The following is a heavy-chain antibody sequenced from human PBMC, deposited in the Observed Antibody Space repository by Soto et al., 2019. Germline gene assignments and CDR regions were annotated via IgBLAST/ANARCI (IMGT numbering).Heavy chain of an antibody. Sequence: EVQLVESGGGLVQPGRSLRLSCAASGFTFDDYAMHWVRQAPGKGLEWVSGISWNSDNIVYADSVKGRFTISRDNAKNSLYLQMNSLRAEDTALYYCAKDLYSNYGDAFEIWGQGTMVTVSS. CDR2: ISWNSDNI. J-gene: IGHJ3*02. CDR3: AKDLYSNYGDAFEI. V-gene: IGHV3-9*01. CDR1: GFTFDDYA. D-gene: IGHD4-4*01.